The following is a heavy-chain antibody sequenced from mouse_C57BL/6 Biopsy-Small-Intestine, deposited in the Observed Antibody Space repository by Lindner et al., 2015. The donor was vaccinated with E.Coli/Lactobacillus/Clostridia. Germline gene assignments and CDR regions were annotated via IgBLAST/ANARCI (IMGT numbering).Heavy chain of an antibody. CDR2: IYPNSGGS. V-gene: IGHV1-18*01. CDR3: ARDDGYYGWFAY. J-gene: IGHJ3*01. CDR1: GYTFTDHN. Sequence: VQLQESGPELVKPGASVKISCKASGYTFTDHNVDWMKQCRGKSLEWIGYIYPNSGGSDYNQKFKNKATLTVDKSSNTAYMELHSLTSEDSAVYYCARDDGYYGWFAYWGQGTLVTVSA. D-gene: IGHD2-3*01.